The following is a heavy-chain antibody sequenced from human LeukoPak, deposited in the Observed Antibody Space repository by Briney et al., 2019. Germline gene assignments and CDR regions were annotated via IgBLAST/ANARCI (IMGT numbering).Heavy chain of an antibody. CDR3: ARAYGSGSYYNGRVPWYFDY. D-gene: IGHD3-10*01. CDR1: GGSISSGGCY. CDR2: IYYSGST. J-gene: IGHJ4*02. Sequence: SQTLSLTCTVSGGSISSGGCYWSWIRQHPGKGLEWIGYIYYSGSTYYNPSLKSRVTISVDTSKNQFSLKLSSVTAADTAVYYCARAYGSGSYYNGRVPWYFDYWGQGTLVTVSS. V-gene: IGHV4-31*03.